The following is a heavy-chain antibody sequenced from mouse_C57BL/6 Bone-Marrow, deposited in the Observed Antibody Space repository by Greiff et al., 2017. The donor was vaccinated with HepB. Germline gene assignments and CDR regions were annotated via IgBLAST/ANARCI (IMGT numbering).Heavy chain of an antibody. CDR1: GFTFSDYG. CDR2: ISNLAYSI. V-gene: IGHV5-15*04. Sequence: EVKVEESGGGLVQPGGSLKLSCAASGFTFSDYGLAWVRPAPRKGPEWVAFISNLAYSIYYADTVTGRFTISRENAKNTLYLEMSSLRSEDTAMYYCARHERTMVTTDWYFDVWGTGTTVTVSS. D-gene: IGHD2-2*01. CDR3: ARHERTMVTTDWYFDV. J-gene: IGHJ1*03.